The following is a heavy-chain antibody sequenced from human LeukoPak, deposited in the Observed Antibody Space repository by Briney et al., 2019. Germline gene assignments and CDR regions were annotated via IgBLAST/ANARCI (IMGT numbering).Heavy chain of an antibody. J-gene: IGHJ6*02. Sequence: PGGSLRLFCAASGFTFSMYAMIWVRQAPGKGLEWVTGISGSGGSTYYGDSVKGRFTISRDNSKNTLYLQMNSLRAEDTAVYHCAKGRKSYYYGMDVWGQGTTVTVSS. CDR1: GFTFSMYA. D-gene: IGHD1-14*01. V-gene: IGHV3-23*01. CDR2: ISGSGGST. CDR3: AKGRKSYYYGMDV.